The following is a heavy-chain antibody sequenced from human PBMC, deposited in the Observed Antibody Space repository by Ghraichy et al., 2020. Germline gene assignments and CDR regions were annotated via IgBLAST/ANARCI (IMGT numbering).Heavy chain of an antibody. J-gene: IGHJ6*02. CDR1: GFAFSSSA. CDR3: AKEGGGSGWYDKFYHYGMDV. Sequence: GGSLRLSCAASGFAFSSSALHWVRQAPGKGLEWVTVISSDGTNKYYADSLKGRFTISRDNSKNTLYLQMNSLRPEDTALYYCAKEGGGSGWYDKFYHYGMDVWGQGTAVTVSS. CDR2: ISSDGTNK. D-gene: IGHD6-19*01. V-gene: IGHV3-30*04.